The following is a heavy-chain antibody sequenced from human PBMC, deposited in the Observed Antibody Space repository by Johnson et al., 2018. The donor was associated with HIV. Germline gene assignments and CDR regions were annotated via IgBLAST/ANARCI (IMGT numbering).Heavy chain of an antibody. J-gene: IGHJ3*02. V-gene: IGHV3-33*01. Sequence: QVQLVESGGGVVQPGRSLRLSCAASGFTFSTYGMHWVRQAPGKGLEWVAVMWYDGSNKYYADSVKGRFTISSDNTRHLLFLQMNTLRAEDTAVYYCARDVSYRYDGDGWADAFDIWGQGTMVTVSA. CDR2: MWYDGSNK. CDR1: GFTFSTYG. CDR3: ARDVSYRYDGDGWADAFDI. D-gene: IGHD2-21*01.